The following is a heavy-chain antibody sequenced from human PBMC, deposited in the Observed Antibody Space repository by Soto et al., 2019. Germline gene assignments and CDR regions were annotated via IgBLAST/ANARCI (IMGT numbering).Heavy chain of an antibody. D-gene: IGHD3-10*01. Sequence: QVQLVESGGGVVQPGRSLRLSCAASGFSFSTYGMNWVRQAPGKGLEWVAVIWYDGSNKYYADSVKGRFTISRDNSKNTVYLPINSLRAEDTAVYFCAGVLYGNRWLDYWGQGTVVTVSS. V-gene: IGHV3-33*01. CDR2: IWYDGSNK. CDR3: AGVLYGNRWLDY. J-gene: IGHJ4*02. CDR1: GFSFSTYG.